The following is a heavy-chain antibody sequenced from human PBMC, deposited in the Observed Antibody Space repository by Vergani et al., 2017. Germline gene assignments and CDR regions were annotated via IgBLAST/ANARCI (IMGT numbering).Heavy chain of an antibody. CDR2: IKSKTDGGTT. CDR1: GFTFSNAW. CDR3: TTDRPYYDILTGYYSGDY. V-gene: IGHV3-15*01. J-gene: IGHJ4*02. D-gene: IGHD3-9*01. Sequence: EVQLVESGGGLVKPGGSLRLSCAASGFTFSNAWMSWVRQAPGKGLEWVGRIKSKTDGGTTDYAAPVKGRFTISRDDSKNTLYLQMNSLKTEDTAVYYCTTDRPYYDILTGYYSGDYWGQGTLVTVSS.